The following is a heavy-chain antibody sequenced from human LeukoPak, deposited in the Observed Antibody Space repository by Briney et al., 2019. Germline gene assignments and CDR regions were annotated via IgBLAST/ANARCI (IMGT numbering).Heavy chain of an antibody. CDR1: GYTFTSYG. D-gene: IGHD3-10*01. V-gene: IGHV1-18*01. CDR3: ARAEIDYYGSGSYSIRFDP. Sequence: ASVKASCKASGYTFTSYGISWVRQAPGQGLEWMGWISAYNGNTNYAQKLQGRVTMTTDTSTSTAYMELRSLRSDDTAVYYCARAEIDYYGSGSYSIRFDPWGQGTLVTVSS. CDR2: ISAYNGNT. J-gene: IGHJ5*02.